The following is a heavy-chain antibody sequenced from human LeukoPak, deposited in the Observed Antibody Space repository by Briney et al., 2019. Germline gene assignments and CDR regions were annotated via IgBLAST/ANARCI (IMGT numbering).Heavy chain of an antibody. CDR2: ISGSGTRT. Sequence: GGSLRLSCVGSGFTLSSYAMSWVRQAPGKGLEWVSAISGSGTRTYYADSVKGRFTISRDNAKNSLYLQMNSLRAEDTAVYYCARSGSDFDYWGQGTLVSVSS. D-gene: IGHD3-3*01. V-gene: IGHV3-23*01. J-gene: IGHJ4*02. CDR3: ARSGSDFDY. CDR1: GFTLSSYA.